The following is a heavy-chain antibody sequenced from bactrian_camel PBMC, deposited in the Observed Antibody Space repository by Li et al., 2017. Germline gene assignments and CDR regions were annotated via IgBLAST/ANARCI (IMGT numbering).Heavy chain of an antibody. CDR1: GFNISGYG. J-gene: IGHJ6*01. CDR2: INSDNTP. V-gene: IGHV3S10*01. CDR3: VTGPRESFGY. Sequence: DVQLVESGGALVRPGESLTLTCVASGFNISGYGITWERQAPGDQSRWVGTINSDNTPHYRDDSEKGRFVISRDNAKNAVYLQMNRLESEDTALYYCVTGPRESFGYWGQGTQVTVS. D-gene: IGHD7*01.